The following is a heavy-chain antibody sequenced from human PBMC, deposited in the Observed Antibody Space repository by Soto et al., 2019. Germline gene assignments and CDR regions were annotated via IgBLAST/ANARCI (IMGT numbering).Heavy chain of an antibody. D-gene: IGHD3-16*01. CDR3: ARAWGQLSTYYYGMDT. CDR2: ISYDGDNK. J-gene: IGHJ6*02. V-gene: IGHV3-30-3*01. Sequence: QVQLVESGGGVVQPGRSLTLSCAASGFTFRNYAMHWVRQAPGKGLEWVATISYDGDNKYYTDSVKGPFTISRDNSKNTLYLQMNSLRPEDTGVYYCARAWGQLSTYYYGMDTWGQGTTVTVSS. CDR1: GFTFRNYA.